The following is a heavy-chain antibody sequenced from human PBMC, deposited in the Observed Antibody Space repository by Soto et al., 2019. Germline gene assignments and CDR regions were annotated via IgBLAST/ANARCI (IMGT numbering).Heavy chain of an antibody. CDR3: AREGREQLLYYYYGMDV. CDR2: ISSSSSYI. CDR1: GFTFSSYS. J-gene: IGHJ6*02. D-gene: IGHD6-13*01. Sequence: EVQLVESGGGLVKPGGSLRLSCAASGFTFSSYSMNWARQAPGKGLEWVSSISSSSSYIYYADSVKGRFTISRDNAKNSLYLQMNSLRAEDTAVYYCAREGREQLLYYYYGMDVWGQGTTVTVSS. V-gene: IGHV3-21*01.